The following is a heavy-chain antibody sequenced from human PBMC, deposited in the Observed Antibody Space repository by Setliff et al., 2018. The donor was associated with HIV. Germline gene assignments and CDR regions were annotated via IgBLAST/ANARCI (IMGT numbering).Heavy chain of an antibody. V-gene: IGHV4-4*08. Sequence: SETLSLTCTVSGGSISSYYWSWIRQPPGKGLEWIGYIYTSGSTNYNPSLKSRVTISVDTSKNQFSLKLSSVTAADTAVYYCARETYYYDSIGYWRSDAFDVWGQGTMVTVSS. J-gene: IGHJ3*01. CDR2: IYTSGST. D-gene: IGHD3-22*01. CDR1: GGSISSYY. CDR3: ARETYYYDSIGYWRSDAFDV.